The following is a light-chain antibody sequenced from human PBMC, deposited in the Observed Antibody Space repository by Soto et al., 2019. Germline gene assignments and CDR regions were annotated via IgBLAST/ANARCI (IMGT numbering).Light chain of an antibody. CDR2: EVN. CDR3: LSFTTTSTHV. Sequence: ALTQRASLSGSPGQSITISCTGTSSDICAYDYVSWFQQHPGNAPKLMISEVNNRPSGVSNRFSGSKSGNTAYLTISGLQVEDEAEYFCLSFTTTSTHVFGTGTKVTVL. CDR1: SSDICAYDY. V-gene: IGLV2-14*01. J-gene: IGLJ1*01.